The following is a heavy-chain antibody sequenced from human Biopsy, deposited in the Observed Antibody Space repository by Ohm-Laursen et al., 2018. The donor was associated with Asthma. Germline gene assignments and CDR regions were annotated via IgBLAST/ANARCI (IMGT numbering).Heavy chain of an antibody. D-gene: IGHD6-13*01. CDR2: ILFDGRKI. CDR1: GFTFSNYG. Sequence: SLRLSRAAAGFTFSNYGMHWVRRAPGKGLEWVAQILFDGRKINYPDSVKGRFTISRDNSKNMVYLQMNSLRPEDTAVYYCAKDRVAGRSYYFDYWGQGSLVSVSS. CDR3: AKDRVAGRSYYFDY. V-gene: IGHV3-30*18. J-gene: IGHJ4*02.